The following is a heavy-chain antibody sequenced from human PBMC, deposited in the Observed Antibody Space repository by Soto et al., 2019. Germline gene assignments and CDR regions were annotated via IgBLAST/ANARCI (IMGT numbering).Heavy chain of an antibody. D-gene: IGHD3-10*01. Sequence: SVKVSCKASGGTFSSYAISWVRQAPAQGLEWMGGIIPIFGTANYAQKFQGRVAITADESTSTAYMELSSLRSEDTAVYYCACSHMGRFEYWCQGTRVNVSS. CDR1: GGTFSSYA. V-gene: IGHV1-69*13. CDR3: ACSHMGRFEY. CDR2: IIPIFGTA. J-gene: IGHJ4*02.